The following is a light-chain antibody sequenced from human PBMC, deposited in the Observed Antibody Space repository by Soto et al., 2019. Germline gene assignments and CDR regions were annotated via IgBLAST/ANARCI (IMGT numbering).Light chain of an antibody. Sequence: DIQMTQSPSSLSASVGDRVTITCRASQTISSKLIWYQQKPGEAPKPLIYTASTLYSGVPARFSGSGSGTDFTLTISSLQPEDFATYYCQQGYINPLTFGQGTDWRL. CDR3: QQGYINPLT. CDR1: QTISSK. J-gene: IGKJ5*01. V-gene: IGKV1-39*01. CDR2: TAS.